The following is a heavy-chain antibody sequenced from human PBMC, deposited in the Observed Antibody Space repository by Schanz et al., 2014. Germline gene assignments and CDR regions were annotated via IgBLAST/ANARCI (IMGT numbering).Heavy chain of an antibody. V-gene: IGHV3-7*01. CDR2: IKQHGNEK. Sequence: EGQLAETGGDLVQPGGSLRLSCAVSGFTVGSNHMSGVRQAPGKGLEWVANIKQHGNEKYYVDSVKGRFTISRDNAKISLYLQMNSRRVEDTAVYYCARDTSYGMDVWGQGTTVTVSS. CDR3: ARDTSYGMDV. CDR1: GFTVGSNH. J-gene: IGHJ6*02.